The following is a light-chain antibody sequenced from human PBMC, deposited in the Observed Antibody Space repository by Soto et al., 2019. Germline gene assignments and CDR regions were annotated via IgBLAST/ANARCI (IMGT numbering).Light chain of an antibody. CDR2: YVI. V-gene: IGLV2-14*03. CDR1: SSDIGAFNH. J-gene: IGLJ1*01. CDR3: SSYTSSSSYV. Sequence: QSVLTQPASVSDSPGQSITISCIGTSSDIGAFNHVSWHQQHPGKAPKLIIYYVINRPSGVSNRFSGSKTGNTASLIISGLQAEDEADYYCSSYTSSSSYVFGSGTKVTVL.